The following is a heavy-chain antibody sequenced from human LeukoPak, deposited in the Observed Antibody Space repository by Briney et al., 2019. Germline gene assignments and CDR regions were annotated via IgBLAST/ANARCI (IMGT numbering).Heavy chain of an antibody. V-gene: IGHV3-48*01. Sequence: GGSLRLSCAASGFTFSSYSMNWVRQAPGKGLEWVSYISSSSSTIYYADSVKGRFTISRDNAKNSLYLQMNSLRAEDTAVYYCARAPRDSSSSNYMRRFDYWGQGTLVTVSS. CDR3: ARAPRDSSSSNYMRRFDY. CDR1: GFTFSSYS. J-gene: IGHJ4*02. D-gene: IGHD3-22*01. CDR2: ISSSSSTI.